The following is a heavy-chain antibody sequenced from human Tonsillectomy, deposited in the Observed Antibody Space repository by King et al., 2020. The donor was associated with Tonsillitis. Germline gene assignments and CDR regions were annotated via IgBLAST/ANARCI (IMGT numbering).Heavy chain of an antibody. CDR1: GFTFNLFG. CDR2: ISYDGNNK. J-gene: IGHJ4*02. D-gene: IGHD3-9*01. Sequence: VQLVESGGGVVQPGRSLRLSCAASGFTFNLFGMHWVRQAPGKGLEWVAAISYDGNNKQYADSVKGRFTIFRDNSKNTLYLQMNSLRADDTAVYYCAKDRPVRLYDVLSGYSDYWGQGTLVTVSS. CDR3: AKDRPVRLYDVLSGYSDY. V-gene: IGHV3-30*18.